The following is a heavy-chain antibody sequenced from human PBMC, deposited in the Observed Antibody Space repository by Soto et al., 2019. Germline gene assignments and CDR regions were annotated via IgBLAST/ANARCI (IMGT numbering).Heavy chain of an antibody. CDR3: ARGGRSYDFWSGSLGWFDP. CDR2: ISGSGGST. J-gene: IGHJ5*02. D-gene: IGHD3-3*01. CDR1: GFTFSSYA. Sequence: GSLRLSCAASGFTFSSYAMSWVRQAPGKGLEWVSAISGSGGSTYYADSVKGRFTISRDNSKNTLYLQMNGLRAEDTAVYYCARGGRSYDFWSGSLGWFDPWGQGTLVTVSS. V-gene: IGHV3-23*01.